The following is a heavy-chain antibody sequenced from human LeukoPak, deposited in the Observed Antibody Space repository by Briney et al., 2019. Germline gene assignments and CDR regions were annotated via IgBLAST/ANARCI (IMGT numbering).Heavy chain of an antibody. CDR3: ARGYGADV. J-gene: IGHJ6*04. V-gene: IGHV3-74*01. Sequence: GGSLRLSCAASGFNFRTYWMHWVRQAPGKGLVWVSRINSDGSNTTYADSVKGRLTVSRDNAMNTLYLQVHSLRAEDTALYFCARGYGADVWGKGTMVTVSS. CDR2: INSDGSNT. CDR1: GFNFRTYW.